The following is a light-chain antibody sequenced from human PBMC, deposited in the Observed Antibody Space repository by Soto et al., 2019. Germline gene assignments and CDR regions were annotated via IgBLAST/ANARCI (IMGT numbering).Light chain of an antibody. J-gene: IGKJ3*01. CDR1: LSVSNNY. V-gene: IGKV3-20*01. CDR3: QHSGSSPGLFT. Sequence: EIVFTQSPSSLSFSAGERATLSCRASLSVSNNYLAWYQQTPGQAPRLLIYGASSRATGIPDRFSGSGSGTYFTLTISRLESEEFDVYYCQHSGSSPGLFTFCPGTKVDIK. CDR2: GAS.